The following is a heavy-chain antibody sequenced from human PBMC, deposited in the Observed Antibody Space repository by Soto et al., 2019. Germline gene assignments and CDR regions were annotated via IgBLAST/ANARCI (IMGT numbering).Heavy chain of an antibody. V-gene: IGHV3-23*01. CDR3: ANPSRMGIEMYSDY. CDR1: GFTFSSYA. Sequence: GGSLRLSCAASGFTFSSYAMSWVRQAPGKGLEWVSAISGSGGSTYYADSVKGRFTISRDNSKNTLYLQMNSLRAEDTAVYYCANPSRMGIEMYSDYWGQGTLVTVSS. CDR2: ISGSGGST. J-gene: IGHJ4*02. D-gene: IGHD6-13*01.